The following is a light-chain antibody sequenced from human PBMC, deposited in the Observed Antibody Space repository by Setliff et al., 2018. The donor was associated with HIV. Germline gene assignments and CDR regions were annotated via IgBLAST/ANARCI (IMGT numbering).Light chain of an antibody. J-gene: IGLJ1*01. CDR2: EVF. V-gene: IGLV2-14*01. CDR1: SSDVGGYNH. CDR3: CSYRRGSTYG. Sequence: QSVLTQPASVSGSPGQSITISCTGTSSDVGGYNHVSWYQQHPSNAPKLMIYEVFNRPSGVSYRFSGSKSGNTASLTISGLQAEDEADYYCCSYRRGSTYGFGSGTKVTVL.